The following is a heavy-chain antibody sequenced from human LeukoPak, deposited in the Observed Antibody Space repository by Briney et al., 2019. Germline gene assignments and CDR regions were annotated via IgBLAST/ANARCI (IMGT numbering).Heavy chain of an antibody. CDR2: VYYSGST. CDR1: GGSISYYY. D-gene: IGHD3-22*01. Sequence: SETLSLTCTVSGGSISYYYWSWIRQPPGKGLQWIGYVYYSGSTNYNPSLKSRVTISVDTSKNQFSLKLNSVTPADTAVYYCARVFYYDSSGYYVGAFDYWGQGTLVTVSS. CDR3: ARVFYYDSSGYYVGAFDY. V-gene: IGHV4-59*01. J-gene: IGHJ4*02.